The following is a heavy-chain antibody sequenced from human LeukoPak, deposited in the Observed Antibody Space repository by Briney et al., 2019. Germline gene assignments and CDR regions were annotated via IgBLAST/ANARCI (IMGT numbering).Heavy chain of an antibody. D-gene: IGHD3-10*01. CDR1: GFTFSDYY. J-gene: IGHJ4*02. CDR2: ISSSSSYT. CDR3: ARCAGFGESCDY. Sequence: GGSLRLSCVASGFTFSDYYMSWIRQAPGKGLEWVSYISSSSSYTNYADSVKGRFTISRDNAKNSLYLQMNSLRAEDTAVYYCARCAGFGESCDYWGQGTLVTVSS. V-gene: IGHV3-11*03.